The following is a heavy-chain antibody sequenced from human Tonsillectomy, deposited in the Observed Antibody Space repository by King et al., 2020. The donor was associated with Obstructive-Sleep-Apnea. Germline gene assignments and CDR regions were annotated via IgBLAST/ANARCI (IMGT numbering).Heavy chain of an antibody. CDR2: IKHSGST. J-gene: IGHJ5*02. Sequence: HVQLQQWGAGLLKPSETLALTCAVFGGSFSDYYWSWIRQPPGKGLEWIGEIKHSGSTNYNPSLNIRLAISVDSSKNQFSLKLNSVTAADTAVYYCARGSGAAAVNWFDPWGQGTLVTVAS. CDR3: ARGSGAAAVNWFDP. CDR1: GGSFSDYY. D-gene: IGHD6-13*01. V-gene: IGHV4-34*01.